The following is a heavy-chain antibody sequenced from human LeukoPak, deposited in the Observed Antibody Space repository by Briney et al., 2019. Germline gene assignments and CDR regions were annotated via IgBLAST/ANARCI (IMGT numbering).Heavy chain of an antibody. CDR1: GGSFSGYY. V-gene: IGHV4-34*01. CDR2: INHSGST. J-gene: IGHJ4*02. Sequence: TSETLSLTCAVYGGSFSGYYWSWIRQPPGKGLEWIGEINHSGSTNYNPSLKSRVTISVDTSKNQFSLKLSSVTAADTAVYYCARGRKRFDYWGQGTLVTVSS. CDR3: ARGRKRFDY.